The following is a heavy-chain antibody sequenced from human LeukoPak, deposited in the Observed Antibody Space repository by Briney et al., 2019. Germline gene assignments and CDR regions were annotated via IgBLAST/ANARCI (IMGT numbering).Heavy chain of an antibody. V-gene: IGHV3-30*04. CDR1: GFTFSSYA. D-gene: IGHD3-22*01. CDR2: ISYDGSNK. Sequence: GGSLRLSCAASGFTFSSYAMHWVRQAPGKGLEWVAVISYDGSNKYYADSVKGRFTISRDNSKNTLFLQMNSLRAEDTAVFYCVKPYYTGKEVYYFDYWGQGTLVTVSS. J-gene: IGHJ4*02. CDR3: VKPYYTGKEVYYFDY.